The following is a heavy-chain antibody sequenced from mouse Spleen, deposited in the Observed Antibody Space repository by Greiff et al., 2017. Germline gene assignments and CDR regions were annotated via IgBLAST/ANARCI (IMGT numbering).Heavy chain of an antibody. V-gene: IGHV5-17*02. D-gene: IGHD2-2*01. CDR3: ARVGYSLFDY. Sequence: DVKLVESGGGLVQPGGSRKLSCAASGFTFSSFGMHWVRQAPEKGLEWVAYISSGSSTIYYADTVKGRFTISRDNPKNTLFLQMTSLRSEDTAMYYCARVGYSLFDYWGQGTTLTVSS. CDR2: ISSGSSTI. J-gene: IGHJ2*01. CDR1: GFTFSSFG.